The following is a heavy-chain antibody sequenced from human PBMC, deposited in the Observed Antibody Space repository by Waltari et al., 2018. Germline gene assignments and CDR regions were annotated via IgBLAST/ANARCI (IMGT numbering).Heavy chain of an antibody. J-gene: IGHJ6*02. V-gene: IGHV4-34*01. CDR1: GGSFSGYY. D-gene: IGHD6-19*01. CDR3: ARVFRSGWYRTYYYYYGMDV. CDR2: INHSGST. Sequence: QVQLQQWGAGLLKPSETLSRTCAVYGGSFSGYYWSWIRQPPGKGLEWIGEINHSGSTNYNPSLKSRVTISVDTSKNQFSLKLSSVTAADTAVYYCARVFRSGWYRTYYYYYGMDVWGQGTTVTVSS.